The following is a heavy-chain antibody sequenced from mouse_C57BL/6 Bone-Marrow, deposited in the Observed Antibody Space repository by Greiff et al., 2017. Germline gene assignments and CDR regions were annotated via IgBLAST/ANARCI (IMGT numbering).Heavy chain of an antibody. D-gene: IGHD1-1*01. CDR1: GYTFTSYW. Sequence: QVQLQQPGAELVKPGASVKLSCKASGYTFTSYWMHWVKQRPGQGLEWIGMIHPNSGSTNYNEKFKSKATLTVDKSSSTAYMQLSSLTSEDSAVYYCARSESYYYGSGYFDYWGQGTTLTVSS. V-gene: IGHV1-64*01. CDR3: ARSESYYYGSGYFDY. J-gene: IGHJ2*01. CDR2: IHPNSGST.